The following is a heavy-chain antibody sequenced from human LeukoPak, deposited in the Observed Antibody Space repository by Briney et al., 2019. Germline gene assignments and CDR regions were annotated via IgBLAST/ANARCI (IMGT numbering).Heavy chain of an antibody. CDR2: IYYSGST. CDR1: GVSISSSSYY. CDR3: ARIGGSYFDY. J-gene: IGHJ4*02. V-gene: IGHV4-39*01. Sequence: SETLSLTCTVSGVSISSSSYYWGWIRQPPGKGLEWIGSIYYSGSTYYNPSLKSRVTISVDTSKNQFSLKLSSVTAADTAVYYCARIGGSYFDYWGQGTLVTVSS. D-gene: IGHD1-26*01.